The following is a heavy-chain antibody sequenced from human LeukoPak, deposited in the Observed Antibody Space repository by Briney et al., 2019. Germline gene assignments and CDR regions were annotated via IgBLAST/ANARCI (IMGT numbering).Heavy chain of an antibody. J-gene: IGHJ4*02. CDR1: GFTFSSSS. Sequence: PGGSLRLSCAASGFTFSSSSMNWVRQAPGKGLEWVSVIYGGGSTYYADSVKGRFTISRDNSKNTLYLQMNSLRAEDTAVYYCVLGATETKTLLDYWGQGTLVTVSS. CDR3: VLGATETKTLLDY. D-gene: IGHD1-26*01. V-gene: IGHV3-53*01. CDR2: IYGGGST.